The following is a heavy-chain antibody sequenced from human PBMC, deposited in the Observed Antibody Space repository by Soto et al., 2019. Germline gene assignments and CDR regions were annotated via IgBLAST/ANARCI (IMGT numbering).Heavy chain of an antibody. D-gene: IGHD3-3*01. CDR3: AGMSFTGFGELFGNFYFYGLDV. CDR1: GGSISSYY. CDR2: IYNSGSA. J-gene: IGHJ6*02. V-gene: IGHV4-59*03. Sequence: QVQLQESGPGLVKPSETLSLTCNVSGGSISSYYWTWIRQPPGKGLEWIGHIYNSGSANYNPSLQSRVTISLDKSKNQFSLNLTSVTAADTAVYYCAGMSFTGFGELFGNFYFYGLDVWGQGTTVTVSS.